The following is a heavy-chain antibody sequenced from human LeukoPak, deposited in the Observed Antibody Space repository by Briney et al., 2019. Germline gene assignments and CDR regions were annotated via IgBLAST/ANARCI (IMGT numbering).Heavy chain of an antibody. Sequence: GGSLRLSCAASGFAVSSRYMSWVRQAPGKGLEWVSIISSDGITSYADSIKGRFTISRDNSRNTVYLQMSSLRPEDTAVYYCARSLGTTRLHRDAFDVWGQGTVVTVSS. D-gene: IGHD1-26*01. CDR3: ARSLGTTRLHRDAFDV. J-gene: IGHJ3*01. CDR1: GFAVSSRY. V-gene: IGHV3-66*02. CDR2: ISSDGIT.